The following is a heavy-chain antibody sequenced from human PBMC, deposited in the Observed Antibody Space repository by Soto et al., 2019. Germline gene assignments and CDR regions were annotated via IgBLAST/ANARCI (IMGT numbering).Heavy chain of an antibody. D-gene: IGHD2-15*01. CDR1: GGSISSSSYY. CDR2: IYYSGST. Sequence: SETLSLTCTVSGGSISSSSYYWGWIRQPPGKGLEWIGSIYYSGSTYYNPYLKNRVTISVDTSKNQISLKLSSVTAADTAVYYCARSEGYCSGGSCYSGLTIRNNWFDPWGQGTLVTVSS. J-gene: IGHJ5*02. CDR3: ARSEGYCSGGSCYSGLTIRNNWFDP. V-gene: IGHV4-39*01.